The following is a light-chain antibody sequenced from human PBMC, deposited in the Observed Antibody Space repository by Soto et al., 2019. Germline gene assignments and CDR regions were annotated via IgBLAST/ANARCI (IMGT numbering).Light chain of an antibody. CDR2: AAS. J-gene: IGKJ5*01. Sequence: DVQMTQSPSPLSASMGYSSSITCGASQSISSYLNWHQQQAGKAPKLLIHAASNLESRGPSRWSGGRAGRDFTLTISSLQTEDFSAYYCQQINSYPRITCGQGTRLEIK. V-gene: IGKV1-39*01. CDR3: QQINSYPRIT. CDR1: QSISSY.